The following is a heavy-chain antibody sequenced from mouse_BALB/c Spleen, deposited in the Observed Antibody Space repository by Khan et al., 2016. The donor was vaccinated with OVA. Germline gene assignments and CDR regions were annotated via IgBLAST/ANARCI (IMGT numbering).Heavy chain of an antibody. V-gene: IGHV3-2*02. CDR2: ISYGGST. CDR1: GYSITSDYA. J-gene: IGHJ4*01. CDR3: ARKNYYGYAMDY. Sequence: EVQLQESGPGLVKPSQSLSLTCTVTGYSITSDYAWDWIRQFPGNKLEWMGYISYGGSTSYNPSLKSRISITRDTSKNPFFLQLNSVTTEDTATYYCARKNYYGYAMDYGGQGTSVTVSS. D-gene: IGHD1-1*01.